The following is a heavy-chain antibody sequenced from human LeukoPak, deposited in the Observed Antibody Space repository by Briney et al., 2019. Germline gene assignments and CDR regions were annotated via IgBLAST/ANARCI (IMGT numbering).Heavy chain of an antibody. CDR1: SASITSSPYF. J-gene: IGHJ4*02. Sequence: SETLSLTCTVSSASITSSPYFWGWIRQSPGKGLEWIGSISYSGTTYYNPSLKSRVTISVGTSENQFSLKLNSVTAADTAVFYCAANSADYNTLGSSYKVWGQGTLVTVSS. D-gene: IGHD3-10*01. CDR3: AANSADYNTLGSSYKV. CDR2: ISYSGTT. V-gene: IGHV4-39*01.